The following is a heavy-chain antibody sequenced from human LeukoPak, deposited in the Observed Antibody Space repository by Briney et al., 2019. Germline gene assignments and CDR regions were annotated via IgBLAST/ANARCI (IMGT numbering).Heavy chain of an antibody. CDR1: GGSFSGYY. J-gene: IGHJ6*03. V-gene: IGHV4-34*01. D-gene: IGHD4-11*01. CDR2: INHSGST. CDR3: ARTTVTYYYYYYMDV. Sequence: SETLSLTCAVYGGSFSGYYWSWTRQPPGKGLEWIGEINHSGSTNYNPSLKSRVTISVDTSKNQFSLKLSSVTAADTAVYYCARTTVTYYYYYYMDVRGKGTTVTVSS.